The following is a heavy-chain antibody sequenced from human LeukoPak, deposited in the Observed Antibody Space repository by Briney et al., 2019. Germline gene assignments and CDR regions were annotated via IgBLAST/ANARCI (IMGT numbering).Heavy chain of an antibody. CDR3: ARGYYVSGNKYYFDY. Sequence: QAGGSLRLSCAASGLTFSTFGMNWVRQAPGKGLEWVSYISSSSNTIYYADSVKGRFTISRDNAKNSLYLQMNSLRAEDTAVYYCARGYYVSGNKYYFDYWGQGTLVPVSS. CDR2: ISSSSNTI. J-gene: IGHJ4*02. CDR1: GLTFSTFG. D-gene: IGHD3-10*01. V-gene: IGHV3-48*04.